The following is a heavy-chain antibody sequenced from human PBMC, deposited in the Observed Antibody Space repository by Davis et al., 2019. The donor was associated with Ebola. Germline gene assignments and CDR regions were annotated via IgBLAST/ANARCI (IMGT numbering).Heavy chain of an antibody. D-gene: IGHD2-15*01. CDR3: ARDRWQQGRLDY. CDR2: ISYDGSNK. J-gene: IGHJ4*02. Sequence: PGGSLRLSCAASGFTFSSYAMHWVRQAPGKGLEWVAVISYDGSNKYYADSVKGRFTISRDNSKNTLYLQMNSLRAEDTAVYYCARDRWQQGRLDYWGQGTLVTVSS. CDR1: GFTFSSYA. V-gene: IGHV3-30-3*01.